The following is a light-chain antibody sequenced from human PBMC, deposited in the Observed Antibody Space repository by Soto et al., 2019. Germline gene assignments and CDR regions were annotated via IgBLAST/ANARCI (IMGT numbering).Light chain of an antibody. V-gene: IGKV3-11*01. J-gene: IGKJ3*01. CDR2: DTS. CDR1: QSVSSY. Sequence: EIVLTQSPATLSLSPGERATLSCRASQSVSSYLAWYQQKPGQAPRLLIYDTSKRATGIPARFSGSGSGTDFTLTISSLEPVDFAVYYCQQRTNWHRSFTFGPGTKVDIK. CDR3: QQRTNWHRSFT.